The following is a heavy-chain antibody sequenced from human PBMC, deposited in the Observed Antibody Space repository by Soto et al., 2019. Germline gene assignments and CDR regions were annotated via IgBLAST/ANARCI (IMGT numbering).Heavy chain of an antibody. V-gene: IGHV4-34*01. CDR3: ARGPARGHYFPSDY. CDR2: IDHSGST. D-gene: IGHD3-22*01. CDR1: GESFFGHY. Sequence: SETLSLTCAIYGESFFGHYWSWIRQPPGKGLEWIGQIDHSGSTYYNPALKSRVTISQDTFTNQFSLKLTSMTAADTSVYYCARGPARGHYFPSDYWSLGTLVTVYS. J-gene: IGHJ4*02.